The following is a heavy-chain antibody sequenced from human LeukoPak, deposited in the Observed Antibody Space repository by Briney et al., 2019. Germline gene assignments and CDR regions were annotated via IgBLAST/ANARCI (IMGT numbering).Heavy chain of an antibody. V-gene: IGHV3-33*01. CDR3: ARVRGSGSYYLNTFDY. D-gene: IGHD3-10*01. CDR1: GFTFSSYG. J-gene: IGHJ4*02. CDR2: IWYDGSNK. Sequence: GGSLRLSCAASGFTFSSYGMHWVRQAPGKGLEWVAVIWYDGSNKYYADSVKGRFTISRDNSKNTLYLQMNSLRAEDTAVYYCARVRGSGSYYLNTFDYWGQGTLVTVSS.